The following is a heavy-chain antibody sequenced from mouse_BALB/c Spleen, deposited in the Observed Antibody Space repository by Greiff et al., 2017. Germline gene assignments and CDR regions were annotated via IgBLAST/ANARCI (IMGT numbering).Heavy chain of an antibody. Sequence: QQSGAELAKPGASVKMSCKASGYTFTSYWMHWVKQSPGQGLEWIGYINPSTGYTEYNQKFKDKATLTADKSSSTAYMQLSSLTSEDSAVYYCARGITTVVRYFDVWGAGTTVTVSS. CDR2: INPSTGYT. V-gene: IGHV1-7*01. D-gene: IGHD1-1*01. CDR3: ARGITTVVRYFDV. J-gene: IGHJ1*01. CDR1: GYTFTSYW.